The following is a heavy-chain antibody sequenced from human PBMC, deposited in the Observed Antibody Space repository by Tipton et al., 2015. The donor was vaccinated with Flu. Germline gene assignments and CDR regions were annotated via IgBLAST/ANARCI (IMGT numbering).Heavy chain of an antibody. J-gene: IGHJ6*02. CDR1: GGSVSSGSYY. CDR3: AGDRPYNEDGMDV. Sequence: TLSLTCTVSGGSVSSGSYYWSWIRQPAGKGLEWIGRIFTSGSSNYNPSLKSRVTISVETSKNQFSLKLSSVTAADTAVYYCAGDRPYNEDGMDVWGQGTTVTVSS. V-gene: IGHV4-61*02. CDR2: IFTSGSS. D-gene: IGHD5-24*01.